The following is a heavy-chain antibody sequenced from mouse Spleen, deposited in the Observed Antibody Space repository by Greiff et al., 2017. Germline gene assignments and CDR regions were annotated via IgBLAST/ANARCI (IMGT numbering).Heavy chain of an antibody. D-gene: IGHD2-1*01. V-gene: IGHV1-82*01. CDR3: ARSGYYGNYDRYFDV. CDR1: GYAFSSSW. Sequence: VKLMESGPELVKPGASVKISCKASGYAFSSSWMNWVKQRPGKGLEWIGRIYPGDGDTNYNGKFKGKATLTADKSSSTAYMQLSSLTSEDSAVYFCARSGYYGNYDRYFDVWGTGTTVTVSS. CDR2: IYPGDGDT. J-gene: IGHJ1*03.